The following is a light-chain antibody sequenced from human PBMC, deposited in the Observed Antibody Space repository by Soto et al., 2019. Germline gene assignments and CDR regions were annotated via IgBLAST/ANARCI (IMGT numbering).Light chain of an antibody. J-gene: IGKJ4*01. Sequence: SQMTQYPSTLSASIGDRVTITCRAGQSISSWLAWYQQKPGKAPKLLISKASTLQSGVPPRFSGSGSGTEFALTISSLQPDDFATYSCQQYESYPMTFGGGTKVEIK. V-gene: IGKV1-5*03. CDR3: QQYESYPMT. CDR1: QSISSW. CDR2: KAS.